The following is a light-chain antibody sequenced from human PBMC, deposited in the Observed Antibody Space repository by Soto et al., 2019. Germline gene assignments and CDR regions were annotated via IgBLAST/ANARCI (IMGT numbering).Light chain of an antibody. CDR2: GAS. CDR3: QQYGSSGT. Sequence: EIVLTQSPGTLSLSPGERATLSCRASQSVSSSYLAWYQQKPGQAPRLLIYGASSRATGIPDRFSGSGSGTDFTLTISRPEPEDFAVHYCQQYGSSGTFGQGTKVDIK. J-gene: IGKJ1*01. CDR1: QSVSSSY. V-gene: IGKV3-20*01.